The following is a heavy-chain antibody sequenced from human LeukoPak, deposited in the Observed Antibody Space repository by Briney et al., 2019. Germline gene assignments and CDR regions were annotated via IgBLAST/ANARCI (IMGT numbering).Heavy chain of an antibody. D-gene: IGHD4-23*01. CDR2: INHSGST. V-gene: IGHV4-34*01. CDR3: ARGARVTAFEF. CDR1: GGSFSGYY. J-gene: IGHJ3*01. Sequence: SETLSLTCAVYGGSFSGYYWSWIRQPPGKGLEWIGEINHSGSTNYNPSLKSRVTISVDTSKNQFSLKLSSVTAADTAVYYCARGARVTAFEFWGQGKMVTVSS.